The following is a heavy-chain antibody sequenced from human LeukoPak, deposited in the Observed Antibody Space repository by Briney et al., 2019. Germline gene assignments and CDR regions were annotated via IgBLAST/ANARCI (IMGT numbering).Heavy chain of an antibody. D-gene: IGHD1-26*01. V-gene: IGHV3-48*03. Sequence: SGGSLRLSCAGSGFISSSYEMNWVRQAPGKGLEWVSYISSSGSTIYYADSVKGRFTISRDNAKNSLYLQMNSLRAEDTAVYYCARPGSDLNQDRGKGALVTVSS. J-gene: IGHJ1*01. CDR2: ISSSGSTI. CDR3: ARPGSDLNQD. CDR1: GFISSSYE.